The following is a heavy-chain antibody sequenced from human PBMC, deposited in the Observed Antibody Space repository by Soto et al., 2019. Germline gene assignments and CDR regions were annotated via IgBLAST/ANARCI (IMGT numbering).Heavy chain of an antibody. CDR1: GGSISSGDYY. J-gene: IGHJ6*02. Sequence: PSETLSLTCSVSGGSISSGDYYWSWLRQPPGKALESIGYIYYTGSTYYNPSLESRLTISIDASQNQFSLKLSSVTAADTAVYYCARVVTRTAGTEKYLSYFGLDVWGQGTTVTVSS. CDR3: ARVVTRTAGTEKYLSYFGLDV. CDR2: IYYTGST. V-gene: IGHV4-30-4*01. D-gene: IGHD6-13*01.